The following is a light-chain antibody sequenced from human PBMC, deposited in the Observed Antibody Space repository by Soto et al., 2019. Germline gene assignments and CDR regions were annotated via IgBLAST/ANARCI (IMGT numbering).Light chain of an antibody. CDR1: SSDVGSYNL. CDR2: EVT. CDR3: CSYAGRSHYV. J-gene: IGLJ1*01. V-gene: IGLV2-23*02. Sequence: QPVLTQPASVSGSPGQSITISCTGISSDVGSYNLVSWYQQHPDKAPQLMIYEVTKRPSGVSNRFSGSKSGNTASLTISGLQTEDEADYYCCSYAGRSHYVFGTGTKLTVL.